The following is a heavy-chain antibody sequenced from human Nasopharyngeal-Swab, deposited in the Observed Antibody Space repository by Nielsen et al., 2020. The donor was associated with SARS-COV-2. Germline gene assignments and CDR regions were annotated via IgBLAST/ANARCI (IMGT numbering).Heavy chain of an antibody. CDR2: ISYDGSNK. V-gene: IGHV3-30-3*01. D-gene: IGHD4-17*01. CDR3: ARDAPDYGDYAIDY. Sequence: VRQAPGKGLEWVAVISYDGSNKDYADSVKGRFTISRDNSKNTLYLQMNSLRAEDTAVYYCARDAPDYGDYAIDYWGQGTLVTVSS. J-gene: IGHJ4*02.